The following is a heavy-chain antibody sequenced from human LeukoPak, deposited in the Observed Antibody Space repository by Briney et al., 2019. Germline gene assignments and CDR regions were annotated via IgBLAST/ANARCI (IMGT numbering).Heavy chain of an antibody. J-gene: IGHJ4*02. CDR2: IYTSGST. CDR1: GVSISSYY. D-gene: IGHD4-17*01. V-gene: IGHV4-4*07. Sequence: SSETLSLTCTGSGVSISSYYWSWIRQPAGKGLEWIGRIYTSGSTNYNPSLKSRVTMSVDTSKNQFSLKLSSVTAADTAVYYCARGSGVGYGDYEGFDYWGQGTLVTVSS. CDR3: ARGSGVGYGDYEGFDY.